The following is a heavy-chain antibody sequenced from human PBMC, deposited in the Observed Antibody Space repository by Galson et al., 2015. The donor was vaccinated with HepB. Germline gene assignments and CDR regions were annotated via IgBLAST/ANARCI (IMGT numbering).Heavy chain of an antibody. CDR3: AALDYCDNSGAGIRIKVDPALDF. V-gene: IGHV1-69*02. CDR2: IIPILEIA. D-gene: IGHD4-17*01. Sequence: SVKVSCKASGGTFSNYIISWVRQAPGQGLEWMGRIIPILEIANYAEEFQDRVTISADKSTSTADMELSSLRSEDTAMYYCAALDYCDNSGAGIRIKVDPALDFWRQGTMVTVSS. J-gene: IGHJ3*01. CDR1: GGTFSNYI.